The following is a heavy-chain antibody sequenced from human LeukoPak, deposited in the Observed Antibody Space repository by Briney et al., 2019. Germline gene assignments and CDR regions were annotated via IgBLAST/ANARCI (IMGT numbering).Heavy chain of an antibody. CDR1: AGSISSYY. V-gene: IGHV4-59*01. Sequence: SETLPLTCTVSAGSISSYYWSWIRQPPGKGLEWIGYIYYSGSTNYNPSLKSRVTISVDTSKNQFSLKLSSVTAADTAVYYCARYYDSDHFDYWGQGTLVTVSS. D-gene: IGHD3-22*01. J-gene: IGHJ4*02. CDR2: IYYSGST. CDR3: ARYYDSDHFDY.